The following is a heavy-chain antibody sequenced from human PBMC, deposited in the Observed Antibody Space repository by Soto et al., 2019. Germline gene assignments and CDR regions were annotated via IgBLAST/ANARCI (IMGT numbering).Heavy chain of an antibody. D-gene: IGHD1-26*01. CDR2: IIPMFGTT. CDR1: GGTFNSYA. J-gene: IGHJ6*02. CDR3: ARARSNYAFNYALDV. V-gene: IGHV1-69*06. Sequence: QVPLVQSGAEVKRPGSSVKVSCKASGGTFNSYAVSCVRQAPGQGLEWIGGIIPMFGTTKYAQKFQGRVTITADKSTSTAYMALSSVKSEAMAIFYCARARSNYAFNYALDVWGQGAAVIVSS.